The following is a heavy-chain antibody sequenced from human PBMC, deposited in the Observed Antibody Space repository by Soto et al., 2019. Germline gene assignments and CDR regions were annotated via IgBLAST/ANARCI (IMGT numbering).Heavy chain of an antibody. J-gene: IGHJ4*02. D-gene: IGHD1-26*01. CDR2: IKPDSGGT. CDR1: GYIFTGYY. V-gene: IGHV1-2*04. Sequence: ASVKVSCKASGYIFTGYYIHWVRQAPGQGLEWMGWIKPDSGGTNYAQKFRGWVTMTRDTSISTAYMELNRLTSDDTAVYYCARDLGVLGTTILDYWGQGTLVTVSS. CDR3: ARDLGVLGTTILDY.